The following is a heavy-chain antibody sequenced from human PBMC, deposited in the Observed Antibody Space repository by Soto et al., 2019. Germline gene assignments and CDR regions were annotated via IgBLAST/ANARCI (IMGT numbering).Heavy chain of an antibody. D-gene: IGHD6-13*01. CDR1: GYPITSHC. J-gene: IGHJ5*02. V-gene: IGHV4-59*11. CDR3: ARGLGAAGPFDP. CDR2: LFYSGNT. Sequence: PSETLSLTCTVSGYPITSHCWSWIRQPPGKGLEWIGYLFYSGNTNCNPSLKSRVNISVDTSKNQFSLMLTSVTAADTAVYYCARGLGAAGPFDPWGQGTLVTVSS.